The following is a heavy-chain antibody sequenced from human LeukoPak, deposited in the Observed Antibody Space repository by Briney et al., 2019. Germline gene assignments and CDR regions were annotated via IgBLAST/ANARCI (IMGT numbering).Heavy chain of an antibody. CDR2: IYYSGNT. J-gene: IGHJ3*02. CDR3: ARGTYGDYVISAFDI. Sequence: SEALSLTCTVSGGSISSYYWSWIREPPGKGRERMGYIYYSGNTIYNPSLKSRVTISVDTAKDQFSLKLSSVTAADTAVYYCARGTYGDYVISAFDIWGQGTMVTVSS. D-gene: IGHD4-17*01. CDR1: GGSISSYY. V-gene: IGHV4-59*01.